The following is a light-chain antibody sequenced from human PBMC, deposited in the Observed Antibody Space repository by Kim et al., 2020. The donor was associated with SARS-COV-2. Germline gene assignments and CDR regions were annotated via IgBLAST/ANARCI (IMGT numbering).Light chain of an antibody. V-gene: IGKV3-15*01. J-gene: IGKJ2*01. Sequence: VSPGERATLSGRASQSVNSNLAWYQQKPGQAPRLLIYGASTRATGIPARFSGSGSGTEFTLTISSLQSEDFAVFYCQQYDNWPPYTFGQGTKLEIK. CDR3: QQYDNWPPYT. CDR2: GAS. CDR1: QSVNSN.